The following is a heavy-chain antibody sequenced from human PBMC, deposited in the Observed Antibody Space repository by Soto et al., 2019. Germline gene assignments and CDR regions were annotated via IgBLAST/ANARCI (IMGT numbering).Heavy chain of an antibody. CDR1: GGSISSGGYY. CDR2: IYYSGST. V-gene: IGHV4-31*03. Sequence: SETLSLTCTVSGGSISSGGYYWSWIRQHPGKGLEWIGYIYYSGSTYYNPSLKSRVTISVDTSKNQFSLKLSSVTAADTAVYYCARFVVMTVAGTSDFDYWGQGTLVTVSS. D-gene: IGHD6-19*01. CDR3: ARFVVMTVAGTSDFDY. J-gene: IGHJ4*02.